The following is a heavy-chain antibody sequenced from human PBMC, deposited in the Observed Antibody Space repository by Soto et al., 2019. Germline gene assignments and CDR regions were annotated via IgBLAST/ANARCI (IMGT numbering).Heavy chain of an antibody. CDR2: INHSGST. CDR1: GVSFSGYY. CDR3: ARVPNCSGGSCYLYYFDY. Sequence: SETLSLTCAVYGVSFSGYYWSWIRQPPGKGLEWIGEINHSGSTNYNPSLKSRVTISVDTSKNQFSLKLSSVTAADTAVYYCARVPNCSGGSCYLYYFDYWGQGTLVTVSS. V-gene: IGHV4-34*01. J-gene: IGHJ4*02. D-gene: IGHD2-15*01.